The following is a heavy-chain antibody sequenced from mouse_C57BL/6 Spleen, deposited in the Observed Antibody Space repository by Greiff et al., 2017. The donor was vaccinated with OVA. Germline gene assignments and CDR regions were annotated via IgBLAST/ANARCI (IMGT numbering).Heavy chain of an antibody. V-gene: IGHV1-82*01. Sequence: VQLQQSGPELVKPGASVKISCKASGYAFSSSWMNWVKQRPGKGLEWIGRIYPGDGDTNYNGKFKGKATLTADKSSSTAYMQLSSLTSEDSAVYVCAREIYDDYDWAMDYWGQGTSVTVSS. CDR3: AREIYDDYDWAMDY. D-gene: IGHD2-4*01. CDR2: IYPGDGDT. CDR1: GYAFSSSW. J-gene: IGHJ4*01.